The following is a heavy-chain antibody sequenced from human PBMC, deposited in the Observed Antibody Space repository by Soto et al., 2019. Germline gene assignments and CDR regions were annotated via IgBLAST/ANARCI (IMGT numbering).Heavy chain of an antibody. J-gene: IGHJ4*02. V-gene: IGHV1-46*01. CDR3: AKDTENEPDYFDY. Sequence: ASVKVSCKASGYTFTSYYMHWVRRAPGQGLEWMGIINPSGGSTSYAQKFQGRVTMTRDTSTSTVYMELSSLRSEDTAVYYCAKDTENEPDYFDYWGQGTLVTVSS. CDR1: GYTFTSYY. CDR2: INPSGGST. D-gene: IGHD1-1*01.